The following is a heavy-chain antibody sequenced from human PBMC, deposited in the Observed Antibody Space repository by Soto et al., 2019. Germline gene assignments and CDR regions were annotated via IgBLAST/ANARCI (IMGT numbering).Heavy chain of an antibody. Sequence: QVQLVQSGAEVKKPGASVKVSCKASGYTFTSYGISWVRQAPGQGLEWMGWISAYNGNTNYAQKLQGRVTMTTDTATSTAYMELRSLRSDDTAVYYCARDGLRFGYSSSFRRFDPWGQGTLVTVSS. J-gene: IGHJ5*02. D-gene: IGHD6-13*01. CDR1: GYTFTSYG. V-gene: IGHV1-18*01. CDR2: ISAYNGNT. CDR3: ARDGLRFGYSSSFRRFDP.